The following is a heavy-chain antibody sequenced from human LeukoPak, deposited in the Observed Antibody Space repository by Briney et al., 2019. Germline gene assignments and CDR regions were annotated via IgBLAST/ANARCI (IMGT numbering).Heavy chain of an antibody. J-gene: IGHJ5*02. CDR1: GYSFTSYG. CDR3: ARSRVGSSWYNWFDP. Sequence: ASVKVSCKASGYSFTSYGVSWVRQTPGQGLEWMGWISTYNGNTNYAQKLQGRVTMTTDTSTSTAYMELRSLRSGDTAVYYCARSRVGSSWYNWFDPWGQGTLVTVSS. D-gene: IGHD6-13*01. CDR2: ISTYNGNT. V-gene: IGHV1-18*01.